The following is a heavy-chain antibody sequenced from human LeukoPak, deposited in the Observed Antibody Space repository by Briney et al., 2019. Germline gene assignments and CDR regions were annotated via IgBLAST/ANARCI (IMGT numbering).Heavy chain of an antibody. J-gene: IGHJ1*01. V-gene: IGHV4-39*01. CDR2: IYYSGST. D-gene: IGHD6-19*01. CDR3: ARHLIIFGSSGWQGSEYFQH. Sequence: SETLSLTCTVSGGSISSSSYYWGWIRQPPGKGLEWIGSIYYSGSTYYNPSLKSRVTISVDTSKNQFSLKLSSVTAADTAAYYCARHLIIFGSSGWQGSEYFQHWGQGTLVTVSS. CDR1: GGSISSSSYY.